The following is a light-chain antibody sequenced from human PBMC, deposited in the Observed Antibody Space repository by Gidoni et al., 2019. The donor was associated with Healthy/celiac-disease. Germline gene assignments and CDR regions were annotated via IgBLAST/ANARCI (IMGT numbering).Light chain of an antibody. CDR2: DVS. CDR1: SSDVGGYNY. CDR3: CSDAGSYTWV. J-gene: IGLJ3*02. V-gene: IGLV2-11*01. Sequence: QSALTQPRSVSGSPGQPVTISCTGTSSDVGGYNYVSWYQQYPGKAPKLMIYDVSKRPSGVPDRFSGSKSGNTASLTISGLQAEDEADYYCCSDAGSYTWVFGGGTKLTVL.